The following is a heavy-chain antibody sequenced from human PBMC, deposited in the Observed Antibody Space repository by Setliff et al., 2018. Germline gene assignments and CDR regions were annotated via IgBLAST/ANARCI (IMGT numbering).Heavy chain of an antibody. CDR2: ISSSGSSI. V-gene: IGHV3-48*04. D-gene: IGHD4-17*01. J-gene: IGHJ4*02. Sequence: GESLKISCAASGFTFSSYSMNWVRQAPGKGLEWISYISSSGSSIYYADSVKGRFTISRDNAKNSLYLQMNSLRVDDTAVYYCARIGDYVPKDWGQGTLVTVSS. CDR1: GFTFSSYS. CDR3: ARIGDYVPKD.